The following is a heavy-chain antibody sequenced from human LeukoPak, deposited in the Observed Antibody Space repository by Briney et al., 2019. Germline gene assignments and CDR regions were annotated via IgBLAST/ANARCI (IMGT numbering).Heavy chain of an antibody. CDR1: GSSISTSYC. CDR3: ARDLGYSAYDPYSSGWYKGLFDY. D-gene: IGHD6-19*01. V-gene: IGHV4-38-2*02. Sequence: SETLSLTCTVSGSSISTSYCWGWIRQPPGKDLEWIGSVFHSGSTYYNPSLKSRVTISVDTSKNQFSLKLISVTAADTAVYYCARDLGYSAYDPYSSGWYKGLFDYWGQGTLVTVSS. J-gene: IGHJ4*02. CDR2: VFHSGST.